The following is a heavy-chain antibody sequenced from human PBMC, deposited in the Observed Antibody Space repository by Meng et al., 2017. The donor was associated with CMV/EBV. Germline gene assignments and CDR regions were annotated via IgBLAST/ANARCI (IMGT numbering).Heavy chain of an antibody. CDR3: ARGFRDTIFGVVIMYGMDV. Sequence: SETLSLTCAAYGGSFSGYYWSWIRQPPGKGLEWFGEINHSGSTNYNPSLKSRVTISVDTSKNQFSLKLSSVTAADTAVYYCARGFRDTIFGVVIMYGMDVWGQGTTVTVSS. V-gene: IGHV4-34*01. J-gene: IGHJ6*02. CDR1: GGSFSGYY. CDR2: INHSGST. D-gene: IGHD3-3*01.